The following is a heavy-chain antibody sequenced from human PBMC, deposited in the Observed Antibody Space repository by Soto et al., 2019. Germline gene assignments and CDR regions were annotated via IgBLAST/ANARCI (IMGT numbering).Heavy chain of an antibody. D-gene: IGHD4-17*01. CDR3: ARGADYGDYSDAFDI. Sequence: QLQLQESGSGLVKPSQTLSLTCAVSGGSISSGGYSWSWIRQPPGKGLEWIGYIYHSGSTYYNPSLKSRVTISVDRSKNQFSLKLSSVTAADTAVYYCARGADYGDYSDAFDIWGQGTMVTVSS. V-gene: IGHV4-30-2*01. CDR2: IYHSGST. CDR1: GGSISSGGYS. J-gene: IGHJ3*02.